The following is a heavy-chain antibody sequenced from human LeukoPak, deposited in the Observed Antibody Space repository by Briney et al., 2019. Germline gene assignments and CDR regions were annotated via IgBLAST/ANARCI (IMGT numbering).Heavy chain of an antibody. V-gene: IGHV1-18*01. D-gene: IGHD1-26*01. CDR1: GYTFTYYV. J-gene: IGHJ4*02. CDR2: INAYNGNT. CDR3: ARGEKPYDY. Sequence: GASVKVSCTTSGYTFTYYVISWVRQAPGQGLEWMGWINAYNGNTNDAQKFQGRVTMTTDTSTSTAYMELRSLRSDDTAVYYCARGEKPYDYWGQGTLVSVSS.